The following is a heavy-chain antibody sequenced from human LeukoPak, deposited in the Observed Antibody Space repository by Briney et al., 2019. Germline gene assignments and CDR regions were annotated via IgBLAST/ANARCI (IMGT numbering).Heavy chain of an antibody. CDR2: ISGSGGRT. CDR3: ARRGVVIRVILVGFHKEAYYFDS. J-gene: IGHJ4*02. V-gene: IGHV3-23*01. CDR1: GITLNNYG. Sequence: GGSLRLSCAVSGITLNNYGMSWVRQAPGKGLQWVAGISGSGGRTSYADSVKGRFTISRDNPKNTLYLQMNSLGAEDTAVYFCARRGVVIRVILVGFHKEAYYFDSWGQGALVTVSS. D-gene: IGHD3-22*01.